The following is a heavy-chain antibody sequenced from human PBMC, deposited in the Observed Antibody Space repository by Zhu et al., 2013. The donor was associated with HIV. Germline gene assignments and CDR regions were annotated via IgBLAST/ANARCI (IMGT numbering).Heavy chain of an antibody. D-gene: IGHD6-13*01. V-gene: IGHV1-18*01. J-gene: IGHJ4*02. CDR1: GHTFSSYG. CDR2: ISAYNGNT. Sequence: QVQLVQSGAEVKKPGASVKVSCKASGHTFSSYGISWVRQAPGQGLEWMGWISAYNGNTNYAQKLQGRVTMTTDISTTTAYMEVSSLRSDDTAMYYCAREYSSSWYLLGYWGQGTLVTVSS. CDR3: AREYSSSWYLLGY.